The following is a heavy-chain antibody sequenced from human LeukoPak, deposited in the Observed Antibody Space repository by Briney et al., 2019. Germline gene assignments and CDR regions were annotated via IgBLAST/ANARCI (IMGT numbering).Heavy chain of an antibody. CDR2: VSAGHHA. V-gene: IGHV3-13*01. CDR1: GFTLGGHD. D-gene: IGHD5-18*01. CDR3: VREARGYHYTYFDY. J-gene: IGHJ4*02. Sequence: GESLRLSCTASGFTLGGHDMHWVRQTTGDGLEWVAAVSAGHHAFYAGSVKGRFTVSREDAKNSLYLQMNSLRAGDTAVYYCVREARGYHYTYFDYWGQGSLVTVSS.